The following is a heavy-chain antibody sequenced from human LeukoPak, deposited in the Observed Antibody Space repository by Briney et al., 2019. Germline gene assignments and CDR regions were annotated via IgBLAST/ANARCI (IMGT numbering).Heavy chain of an antibody. D-gene: IGHD4-17*01. CDR2: IIPILGIA. CDR3: ATDLYDYGDYYYYGMDV. J-gene: IGHJ6*02. Sequence: SVEVSCKASGGTFSSYAISWVRQAPGQGLEWMGRIIPILGIANYAQKFQGRVTITADKSTSTAYMELSSLRSEDTAVYYCATDLYDYGDYYYYGMDVWGQGTTVTVSS. CDR1: GGTFSSYA. V-gene: IGHV1-69*04.